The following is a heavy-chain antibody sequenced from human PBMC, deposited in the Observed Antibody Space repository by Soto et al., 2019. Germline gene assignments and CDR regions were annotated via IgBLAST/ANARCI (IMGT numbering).Heavy chain of an antibody. CDR3: ARFRGSYGMDV. Sequence: QVQLVQSGAEVKKPGSSVKVSCKASGGTFSSYPISWVRQAPGQGLEWMGRIIPILGIANYAQKFQGRVTITADKATSTAYMALSSLRSEDTAVYDCARFRGSYGMDVWGQGTTVTVSS. CDR1: GGTFSSYP. CDR2: IIPILGIA. D-gene: IGHD3-10*01. V-gene: IGHV1-69*02. J-gene: IGHJ6*02.